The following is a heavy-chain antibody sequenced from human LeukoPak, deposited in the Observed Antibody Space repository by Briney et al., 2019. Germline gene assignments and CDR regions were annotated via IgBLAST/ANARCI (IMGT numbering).Heavy chain of an antibody. D-gene: IGHD3-22*01. CDR1: GGTFSSYA. J-gene: IGHJ3*02. CDR3: ARDYYDSSGYYGRNAFDI. Sequence: SVKVSCKASGGTFSSYAISWVRQAPGQGLEWMGGIIPIFGTADYAQKFQGRVTITTDESTSTAYMELSSLRSEDTAVYYCARDYYDSSGYYGRNAFDIWGQGTLVTVSS. CDR2: IIPIFGTA. V-gene: IGHV1-69*05.